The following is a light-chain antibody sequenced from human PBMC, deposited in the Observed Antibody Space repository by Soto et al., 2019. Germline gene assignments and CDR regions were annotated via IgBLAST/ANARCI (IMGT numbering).Light chain of an antibody. CDR3: CSYRSTNTLV. V-gene: IGLV2-23*02. J-gene: IGLJ3*02. Sequence: QSVLTQPASVSGSPGQSITISCTGTSSDVGSYDLVSWYQQHPGKAPKLMIYAVTVRRSGVSNRFSASKSGNTASLTISGLQAEDEADYYCCSYRSTNTLVFGGGTKLTVL. CDR1: SSDVGSYDL. CDR2: AVT.